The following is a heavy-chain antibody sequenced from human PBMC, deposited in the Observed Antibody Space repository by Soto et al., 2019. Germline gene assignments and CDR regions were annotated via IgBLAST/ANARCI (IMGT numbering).Heavy chain of an antibody. CDR1: GDSISSYY. CDR3: ARPPSV. CDR2: IYNSDT. J-gene: IGHJ6*04. Sequence: SEALSLTCTVPGDSISSYYWSWIRQPPGKGLEWIGYIYNSDTNYNASLKSRVTISADTSKNQFSLELRFVTAADTAVYYCARPPSVWGKGTTVTVSS. V-gene: IGHV4-59*08.